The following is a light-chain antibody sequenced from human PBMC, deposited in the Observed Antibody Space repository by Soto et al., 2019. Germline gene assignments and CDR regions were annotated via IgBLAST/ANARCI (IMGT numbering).Light chain of an antibody. CDR3: QQSFHTPYT. J-gene: IGKJ2*01. V-gene: IGKV1-39*01. CDR1: QNINKK. Sequence: DIQMTQSPSSLSASVGDRVTISCRASQNINKKLNWYQQKSGKAPNLLIYDTSTLQSGVPSRFSGSRSGTDFTLAITNLQPEDFETYYCQQSFHTPYTFGQGTKLEI. CDR2: DTS.